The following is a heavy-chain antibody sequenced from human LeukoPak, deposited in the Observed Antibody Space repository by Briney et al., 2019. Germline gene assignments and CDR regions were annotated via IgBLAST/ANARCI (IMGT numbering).Heavy chain of an antibody. CDR1: GFTFSTYR. Sequence: GGSLRLSCAASGFTFSTYRMSWVRQAPGKGLEWVSALSGSGGTTYYADSVKGRFTISRDNSKNTLYLQMNSLRAEDTAVYYCAKDFIIVVVPAAASFDYWGQGTLVTVSS. V-gene: IGHV3-23*01. CDR2: LSGSGGTT. D-gene: IGHD2-2*01. J-gene: IGHJ4*02. CDR3: AKDFIIVVVPAAASFDY.